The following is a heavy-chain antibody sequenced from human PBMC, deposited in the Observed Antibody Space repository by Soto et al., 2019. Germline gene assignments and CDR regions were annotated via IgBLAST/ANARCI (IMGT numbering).Heavy chain of an antibody. D-gene: IGHD1-1*01. CDR3: ARGTRVGWNTNWFDP. V-gene: IGHV3-7*01. Sequence: EVQLVESGGGLVQPGESLRLSCAASEFIFNNYWMAWVRQAPEKGLEWVASIKPDGSDKYYLDSVKGRFTISRDNAKNSVYLQMDGLRADHTAVYFCARGTRVGWNTNWFDPWGQGTLITVSS. CDR2: IKPDGSDK. J-gene: IGHJ5*02. CDR1: EFIFNNYW.